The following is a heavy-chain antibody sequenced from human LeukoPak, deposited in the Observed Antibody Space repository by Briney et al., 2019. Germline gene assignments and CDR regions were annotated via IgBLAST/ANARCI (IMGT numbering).Heavy chain of an antibody. D-gene: IGHD1-26*01. CDR2: FDPEDGET. CDR1: GYTLTELS. V-gene: IGHV1-24*01. CDR3: AATLVGAILPIDY. Sequence: ASVKVSCKVSGYTLTELSMHWVRQAPGKGLEWMGGFDPEDGETIYAQKFQGRVTMIEDTSTDTAYMELSSLRSEDTAVYYCAATLVGAILPIDYWGQGTLVTISS. J-gene: IGHJ4*02.